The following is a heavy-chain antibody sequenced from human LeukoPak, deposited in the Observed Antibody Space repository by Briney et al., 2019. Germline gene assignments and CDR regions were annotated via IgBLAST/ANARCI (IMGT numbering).Heavy chain of an antibody. CDR2: IYHSGSA. J-gene: IGHJ4*02. CDR3: ARGRGYYGSGSLDFDY. V-gene: IGHV4-38-2*02. Sequence: PSETLSLTCTVSHYSISSGYYWGWIRQPPGKGLEWIGTIYHSGSAYSNPSLKSRVTMSVDTSKNQFSLNLSSVTAADTAVYYCARGRGYYGSGSLDFDYWGQGTLVTVSS. CDR1: HYSISSGYY. D-gene: IGHD3-10*01.